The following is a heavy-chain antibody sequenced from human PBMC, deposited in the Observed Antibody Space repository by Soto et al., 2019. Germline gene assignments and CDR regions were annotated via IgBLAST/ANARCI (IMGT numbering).Heavy chain of an antibody. J-gene: IGHJ5*02. CDR1: GFTFSNYA. V-gene: IGHV3-23*01. Sequence: PGWSLRLSCAASGFTFSNYAMSWVRQAPGKGLEWVSSIGGGGVPTYHADSVKGRFTISRDNSKNTLYLQMNSLRAEDTAVYYCAKGPWKPAHCFDPWGLGTLVTVSS. D-gene: IGHD1-1*01. CDR2: IGGGGVPT. CDR3: AKGPWKPAHCFDP.